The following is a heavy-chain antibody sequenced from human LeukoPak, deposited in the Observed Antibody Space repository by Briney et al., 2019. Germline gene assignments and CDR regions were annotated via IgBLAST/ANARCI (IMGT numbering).Heavy chain of an antibody. CDR3: ARAIGELLFRATSPDNWFDP. CDR2: IIPIFGTA. J-gene: IGHJ5*02. D-gene: IGHD3-10*01. Sequence: SVKVSCKASGGTFSSYAISWVRQAPGQGLEWMGGIIPIFGTANYAQKFQGRVTITADESTSTAYMELSSLRFEDTAVYYCARAIGELLFRATSPDNWFDPWGQGTLVTVSS. V-gene: IGHV1-69*13. CDR1: GGTFSSYA.